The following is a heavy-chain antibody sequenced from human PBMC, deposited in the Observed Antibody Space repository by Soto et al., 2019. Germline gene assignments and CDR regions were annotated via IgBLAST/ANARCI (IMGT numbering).Heavy chain of an antibody. CDR3: ARERTPRTGFDY. Sequence: QVQLQESGPGLVKPAETLSLTCSVSGGSITGYYWSWIRQSPGKGLEWIGCSYYTGATNYNPSLKSRVTISVHTSKNQFSLTLTSATAADTAVYYCARERTPRTGFDYWGQGTLVTVSS. CDR1: GGSITGYY. V-gene: IGHV4-59*01. J-gene: IGHJ4*02. CDR2: SYYTGAT. D-gene: IGHD7-27*01.